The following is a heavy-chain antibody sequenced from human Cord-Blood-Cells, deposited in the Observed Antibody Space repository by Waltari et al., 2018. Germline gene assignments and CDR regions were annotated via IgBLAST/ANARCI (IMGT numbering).Heavy chain of an antibody. CDR2: IILSFGQA. J-gene: IGHJ4*02. CDR3: AREWNSSSYFDY. D-gene: IGHD2-2*01. V-gene: IGHV1-69*01. CDR1: GGTFSSYA. Sequence: QVQLVQSGAGVKKPGSSVKVSCKASGGTFSSYAISWARQAPGQGLEWMGGIILSFGQANYARTLHGRVPITTEESKSTSYMELSSLRSEDTAVYYCAREWNSSSYFDYWGQGTLVTVAS.